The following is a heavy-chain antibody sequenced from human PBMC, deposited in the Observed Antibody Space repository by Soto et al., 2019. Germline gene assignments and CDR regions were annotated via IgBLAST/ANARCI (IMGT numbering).Heavy chain of an antibody. V-gene: IGHV3-23*01. CDR2: VSGSGNNT. J-gene: IGHJ4*02. CDR3: ARKSRAIDC. Sequence: EGKLLESGGGLVQPGGSLRLSCAASGFIFSNYAMTWVRQAPGKGLDCVSSVSGSGNNTYYADSMKGHFTISRDNSKTTLYLQMNGLRPEDTAVYYCARKSRAIDCWCQGTLVTVSA. CDR1: GFIFSNYA.